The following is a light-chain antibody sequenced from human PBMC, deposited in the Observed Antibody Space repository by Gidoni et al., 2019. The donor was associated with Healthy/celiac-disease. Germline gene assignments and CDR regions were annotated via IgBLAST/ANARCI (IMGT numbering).Light chain of an antibody. CDR1: QSVSSN. Sequence: EIVMTQSPATLSVSPGERATLSCRASQSVSSNLAWYQQKPGQAPRLLIYGAPTRATGIPARFSVSGSGTEFTLTISSLQSEDFAVYYCHQYNNWPTFGQGTKLEIK. CDR3: HQYNNWPT. CDR2: GAP. V-gene: IGKV3-15*01. J-gene: IGKJ2*01.